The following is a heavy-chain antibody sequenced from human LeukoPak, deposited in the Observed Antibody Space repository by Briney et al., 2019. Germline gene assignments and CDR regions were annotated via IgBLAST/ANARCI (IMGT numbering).Heavy chain of an antibody. D-gene: IGHD2-15*01. J-gene: IGHJ4*02. Sequence: PSETLSLTCAVYGGSFSGYYRSWIRQPPGKGLEWIGEINHSGSTNYNPSLKSRVTISVDTSKNQFSLKLSSVTAADTAVYYCARGPSRYCSGGSCYSAIVYWGQGTLVTVSS. CDR3: ARGPSRYCSGGSCYSAIVY. V-gene: IGHV4-34*01. CDR2: INHSGST. CDR1: GGSFSGYY.